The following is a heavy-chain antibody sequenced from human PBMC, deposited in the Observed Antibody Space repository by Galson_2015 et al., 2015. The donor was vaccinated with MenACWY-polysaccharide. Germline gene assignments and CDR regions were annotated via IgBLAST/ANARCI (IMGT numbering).Heavy chain of an antibody. CDR3: AKGRDLDRIACRGDCYIAYGF. D-gene: IGHD2-21*01. J-gene: IGHJ4*02. Sequence: SLRLSCAASGFTFNRHVMNWVRQAPGKGLEWVSGIADYGGSTYYADSVKGRFTISRDNSKNPLCLEMSSLRADDTAVYYCAKGRDLDRIACRGDCYIAYGFWGQGTLVTVPS. CDR1: GFTFNRHV. V-gene: IGHV3-23*01. CDR2: IADYGGST.